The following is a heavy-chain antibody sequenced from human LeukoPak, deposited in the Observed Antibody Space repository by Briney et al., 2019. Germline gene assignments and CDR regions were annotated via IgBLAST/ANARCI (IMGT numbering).Heavy chain of an antibody. D-gene: IGHD3-9*01. CDR3: ASFGSNYDILTGDY. CDR2: INWNGGRT. CDR1: GFTFDDYG. V-gene: IGHV3-20*04. J-gene: IGHJ4*02. Sequence: RPGGSLRLSCAASGFTFDDYGMSWVRQAPGKGLEWVSGINWNGGRTGYADSVKGRFTISRDNAKNSLYLQMNRLRAEDTALYYCASFGSNYDILTGDYWGQGTLVTVSS.